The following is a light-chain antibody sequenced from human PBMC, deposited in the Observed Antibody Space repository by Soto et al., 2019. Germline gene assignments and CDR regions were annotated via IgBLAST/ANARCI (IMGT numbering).Light chain of an antibody. CDR3: QQLNSYPLT. Sequence: DIQLTQSPSFLSASVGDRVTITCRASRGISSYLAWYQQKPGKAPKLLIYAASTLQSGVPSRFSGSGSGTAFTLTISSLQPEDFATYYCQQLNSYPLTFGGGTKVDIK. CDR2: AAS. V-gene: IGKV1-9*01. J-gene: IGKJ4*01. CDR1: RGISSY.